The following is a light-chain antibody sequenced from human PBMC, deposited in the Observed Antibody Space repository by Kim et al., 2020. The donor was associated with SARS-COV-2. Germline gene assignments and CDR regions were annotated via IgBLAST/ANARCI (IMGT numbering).Light chain of an antibody. J-gene: IGKJ2*01. CDR2: KSS. CDR3: QQYNSYSYT. CDR1: QSISSW. V-gene: IGKV1-5*03. Sequence: DIQMTQSPSTLSASVGDRVTITCRASQSISSWLAWYQQKPGKAPKLLFYKSSTLESGVPSRFSGSGSGTEFTLTISSLQPDDLATYYCQQYNSYSYTFGQGTKLEIK.